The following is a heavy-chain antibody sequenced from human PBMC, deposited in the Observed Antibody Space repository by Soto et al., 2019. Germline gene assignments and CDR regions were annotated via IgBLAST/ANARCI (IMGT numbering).Heavy chain of an antibody. CDR2: IDPSDSYT. D-gene: IGHD5-12*01. CDR1: GYSFTSYW. CDR3: ARHRSGSGYYFDY. J-gene: IGHJ4*02. V-gene: IGHV5-10-1*01. Sequence: PGESLKISCKGSGYSFTSYWISWVRQMPGKGLEWMGRIDPSDSYTNYSPSFQGHVTISADKSISTAYLQWSSLKASDTAMCYCARHRSGSGYYFDYRGQGTLVTSPQ.